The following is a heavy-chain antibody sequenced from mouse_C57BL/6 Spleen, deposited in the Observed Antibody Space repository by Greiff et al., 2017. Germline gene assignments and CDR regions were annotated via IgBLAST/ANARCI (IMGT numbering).Heavy chain of an antibody. CDR3: ARWLLEGYAMDY. D-gene: IGHD2-3*01. V-gene: IGHV1-54*01. Sequence: VKLQESGAELVRPGTSVKVSCKASGYAFTNYLIEWVKQRPGQGLEWIGVINPGSGGTNYNEKFKGKATLTADKSSSTAYMQLSSLTSEDSAVYFCARWLLEGYAMDYWGQGTSVTVSS. CDR2: INPGSGGT. J-gene: IGHJ4*01. CDR1: GYAFTNYL.